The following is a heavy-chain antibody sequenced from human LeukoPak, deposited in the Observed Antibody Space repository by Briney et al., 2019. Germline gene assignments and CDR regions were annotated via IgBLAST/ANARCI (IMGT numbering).Heavy chain of an antibody. Sequence: LETLSLTCTVSGGSISSYYWSWIRQPPGKGLEWLGYIYYSGSTNYNPSLKSRVTISVDTSKNQFSLKLSSVTAADTAVYYCARDESTVTSTLERFDYWGQGTLVTVSS. V-gene: IGHV4-59*12. D-gene: IGHD4-11*01. CDR3: ARDESTVTSTLERFDY. J-gene: IGHJ4*02. CDR1: GGSISSYY. CDR2: IYYSGST.